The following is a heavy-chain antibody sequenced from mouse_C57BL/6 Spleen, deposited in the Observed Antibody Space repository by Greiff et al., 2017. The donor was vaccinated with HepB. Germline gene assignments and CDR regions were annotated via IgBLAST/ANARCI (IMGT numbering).Heavy chain of an antibody. J-gene: IGHJ2*01. CDR1: GYTFTSYW. Sequence: QVQLQQPGAELVMPGASVKLSCKASGYTFTSYWMHWVKQRPGQGLEWIGEIDPSDSYTNYNQKFKGKSTLTVDKSSSTAYMQLSSLTSEDSAVYYCAITGTGYYFDDWGQGTTLTVSS. CDR2: IDPSDSYT. CDR3: AITGTGYYFDD. D-gene: IGHD4-1*01. V-gene: IGHV1-69*01.